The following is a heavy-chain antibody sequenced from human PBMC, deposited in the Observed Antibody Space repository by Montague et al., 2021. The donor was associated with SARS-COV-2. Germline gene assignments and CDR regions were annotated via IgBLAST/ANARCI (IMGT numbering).Heavy chain of an antibody. CDR1: GDSDGIEDAK. D-gene: IGHD2-2*01. V-gene: IGHV6-1*01. CDR3: ARIPVGSKYYFDF. Sequence: CAISGDSDGIEDAKRTWLKHCQSKGLDWVGRTYYRSKWYNDYAESVKSRITIDPDTSKHQFSLHLNSVTPEDTAVCYCARIPVGSKYYFDFWGQGTLVTVSS. CDR2: TYYRSKWYN. J-gene: IGHJ4*02.